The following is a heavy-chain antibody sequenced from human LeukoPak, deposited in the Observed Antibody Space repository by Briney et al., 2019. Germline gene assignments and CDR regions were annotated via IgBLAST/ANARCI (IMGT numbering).Heavy chain of an antibody. CDR3: ARDGEYCSAGCTSHSYSYGLDV. V-gene: IGHV3-21*01. J-gene: IGHJ6*02. CDR2: ISSSSSYI. Sequence: GGSLRLSCAASGFTFSSYSMNWVRQAPGKGLEWVSSISSSSSYIYYADSVKGRFTISRDNAKNSLYLQMNSLRAEDTSVYYCARDGEYCSAGCTSHSYSYGLDVWGQGTTVTASS. CDR1: GFTFSSYS. D-gene: IGHD2-15*01.